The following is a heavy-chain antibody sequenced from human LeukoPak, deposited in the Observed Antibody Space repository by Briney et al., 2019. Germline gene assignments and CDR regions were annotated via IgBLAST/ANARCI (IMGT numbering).Heavy chain of an antibody. J-gene: IGHJ4*02. D-gene: IGHD4-17*01. Sequence: RQAPGQGLEWMGRIIPILGIANYAQKFQGRVTITADKSTSTAYMELSSLRSEDTAVYYCARSTVTTVLCDYWGQGTLVTVSS. CDR2: IIPILGIA. CDR3: ARSTVTTVLCDY. V-gene: IGHV1-69*02.